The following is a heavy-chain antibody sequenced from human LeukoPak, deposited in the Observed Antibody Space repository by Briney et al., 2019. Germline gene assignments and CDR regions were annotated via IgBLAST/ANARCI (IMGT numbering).Heavy chain of an antibody. D-gene: IGHD6-19*01. CDR3: ARLNSSGFDY. Sequence: PSETLSLTCAVYGGSFSGYYWSRIRQPTVKGLEWIGEINHSGSTNYNPSLKSRVTISVDTSKNQFSLKLSSVTAADTAVYYCARLNSSGFDYWGQGTLVTVSS. CDR1: GGSFSGYY. CDR2: INHSGST. J-gene: IGHJ4*02. V-gene: IGHV4-34*01.